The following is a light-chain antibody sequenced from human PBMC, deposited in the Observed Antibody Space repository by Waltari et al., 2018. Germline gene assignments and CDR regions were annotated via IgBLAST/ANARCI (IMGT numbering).Light chain of an antibody. Sequence: EIVLTQSPATLSLSPGERPTLSCRASQSIGRYLAWYQQKPGLAPSLLLYDASNRAAGIPARFSGSGSGTDFALTISGLEPEDFAVYYCQHRSSWPPSVGQVTKVEIE. J-gene: IGKJ2*01. CDR1: QSIGRY. V-gene: IGKV3-11*01. CDR2: DAS. CDR3: QHRSSWPPS.